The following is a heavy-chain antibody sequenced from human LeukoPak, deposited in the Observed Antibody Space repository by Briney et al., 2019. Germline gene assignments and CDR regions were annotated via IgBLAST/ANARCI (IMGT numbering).Heavy chain of an antibody. CDR1: AGSITNSDYY. D-gene: IGHD5-18*01. Sequence: SETLSLTCIVSAGSITNSDYYWDWIRQSPGKGLEWIGSIYYTGRTNYNPSLKSRVTISVDTSNNQISLKLSSVTAADTAVYYCARVDRGYSYGWLGLPDYWGQGTLVTVSS. J-gene: IGHJ4*02. V-gene: IGHV4-39*07. CDR3: ARVDRGYSYGWLGLPDY. CDR2: IYYTGRT.